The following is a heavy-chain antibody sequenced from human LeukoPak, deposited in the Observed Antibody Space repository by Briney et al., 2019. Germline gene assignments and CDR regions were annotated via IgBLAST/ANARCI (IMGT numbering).Heavy chain of an antibody. V-gene: IGHV4-4*02. CDR3: ARFQVGGYYGMDV. CDR1: GGSISSSNW. J-gene: IGHJ6*04. CDR2: IYHSGST. Sequence: SGTLSLTCAVSGGSISSSNWWSWVRQPPGKGLEWIGEIYHSGSTNYNPSLKSRVTISVDKSKNQFSLKLSSVTAADTAVYYCARFQVGGYYGMDVWGKGTTVTVSS. D-gene: IGHD4-23*01.